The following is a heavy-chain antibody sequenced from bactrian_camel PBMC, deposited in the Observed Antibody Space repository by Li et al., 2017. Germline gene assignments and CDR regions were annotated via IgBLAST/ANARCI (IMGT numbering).Heavy chain of an antibody. CDR1: GYTGRSC. V-gene: IGHV3S53*01. CDR2: IGMRGAT. CDR3: AKDLTVASGTEDEAGVTGTDGMYDY. D-gene: IGHD2*01. Sequence: QLVESGGGSVQAGGSLRLSCAASGYTGRSCMGWFRQAPGNEREGVAVIGMRGATTYADSVKGRFTISRDNAKNTVYLELNSLKSEDTGMYYCAKDLTVASGTEDEAGVTGTDGMYDYWGQGTQVTVS. J-gene: IGHJ4*01.